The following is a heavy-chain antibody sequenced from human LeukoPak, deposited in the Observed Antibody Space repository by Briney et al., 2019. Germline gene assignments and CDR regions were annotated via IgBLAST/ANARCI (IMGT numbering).Heavy chain of an antibody. D-gene: IGHD2-15*01. CDR2: INPNSGGT. CDR3: ARDRKSLIHKTKLLLVVPYL. Sequence: GASVKVSCKASGYTFTGYYMHWVRQAPGQGLEWMGCINPNSGGTNYAQKFQGRVTMTRDTSISTAYMELSRLRSDDTAVYYCARDRKSLIHKTKLLLVVPYLWGQGTMVTVSS. CDR1: GYTFTGYY. V-gene: IGHV1-2*02. J-gene: IGHJ3*01.